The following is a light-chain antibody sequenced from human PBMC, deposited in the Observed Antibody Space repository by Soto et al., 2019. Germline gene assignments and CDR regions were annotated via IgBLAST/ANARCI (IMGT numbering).Light chain of an antibody. CDR1: TSNIGAADE. CDR2: GNS. Sequence: QSVLTQPPSLSGAPGQRVTISCTGTTSNIGAADEVHWYQQLPGTAPNLLIYGNSKRPSGVPARFSGSKSGTSAYLAITGLQADDEADYSGQSYDSSLSAVFGAGTPLT. V-gene: IGLV1-40*01. CDR3: QSYDSSLSAV. J-gene: IGLJ7*01.